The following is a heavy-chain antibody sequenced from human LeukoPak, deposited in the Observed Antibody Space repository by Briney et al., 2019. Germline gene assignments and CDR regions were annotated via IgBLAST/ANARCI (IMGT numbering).Heavy chain of an antibody. J-gene: IGHJ4*02. V-gene: IGHV3-9*01. CDR1: GFTFDDYA. D-gene: IGHD1-26*01. CDR3: LVGATNLDY. CDR2: ISWNSGSI. Sequence: QPGRSLRLSCAASGFTFDDYAMHWVRQAPGKGLEWVSGISWNSGSIGYADSVKGRFTISRGNAKNSLYLQMNSLRAEDTALYYCLVGATNLDYWGQGTLVTVSS.